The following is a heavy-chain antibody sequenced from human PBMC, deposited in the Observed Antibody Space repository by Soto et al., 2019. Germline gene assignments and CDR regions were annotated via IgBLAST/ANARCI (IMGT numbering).Heavy chain of an antibody. J-gene: IGHJ4*02. V-gene: IGHV1-18*01. CDR2: ISAYNGNT. Sequence: QVQLLQSGAEVKKPGASVKVSCKASVYTFTSYGISWVRQAPGQGLEWMGWISAYNGNTNYAQKLQGRVTMTTDTPIGTADLELGILRTADTAVYYCAREDTPTVNCGQGTLVTFSS. CDR3: AREDTPTVN. CDR1: VYTFTSYG.